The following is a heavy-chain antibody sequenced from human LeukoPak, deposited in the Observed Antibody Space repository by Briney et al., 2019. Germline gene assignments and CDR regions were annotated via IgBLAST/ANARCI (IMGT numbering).Heavy chain of an antibody. CDR2: ISYDGSNK. Sequence: GGSLRLSCAASGFTFSSYGMHWVRQAPGKGLEWVAVISYDGSNKYYADSVKGRFTISRDNSKNTLYLQMNSLSAEDTDVYYCASTVEAPPERGQGTLVTVSS. CDR1: GFTFSSYG. V-gene: IGHV3-30*03. CDR3: ASTVEAPPE. D-gene: IGHD2-15*01. J-gene: IGHJ4*02.